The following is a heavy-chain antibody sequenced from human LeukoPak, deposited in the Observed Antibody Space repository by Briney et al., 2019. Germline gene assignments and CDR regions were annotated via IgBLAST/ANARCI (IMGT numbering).Heavy chain of an antibody. Sequence: ASVKVSCKASGYTFTGYYMHWVRQAPGQGLEWMGWINPNSGGTNYAQKFQGRVTMTRDTSISTAYMELSSLRSEDTAVYYCATTPATYGSGSYYSRFDPWGQGTLVTVSS. CDR3: ATTPATYGSGSYYSRFDP. V-gene: IGHV1-2*02. J-gene: IGHJ5*02. CDR1: GYTFTGYY. CDR2: INPNSGGT. D-gene: IGHD3-10*01.